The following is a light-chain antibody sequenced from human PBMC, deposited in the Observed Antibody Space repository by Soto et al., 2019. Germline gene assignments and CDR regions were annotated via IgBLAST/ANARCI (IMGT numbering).Light chain of an antibody. Sequence: EIVMTQSPATLSVSPGERATLSCRASQSVSSNLAWYQQKPGQAPRLLIYGASTRATGIPARFSGSGSETEFTLNISRLQSEDSAVYYCKQYNNWPPGLTFGGGTKVEIK. V-gene: IGKV3-15*01. CDR1: QSVSSN. J-gene: IGKJ4*01. CDR3: KQYNNWPPGLT. CDR2: GAS.